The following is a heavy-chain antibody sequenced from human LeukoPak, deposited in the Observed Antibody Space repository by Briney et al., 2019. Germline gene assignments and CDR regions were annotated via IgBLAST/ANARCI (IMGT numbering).Heavy chain of an antibody. CDR2: IRYDGSNK. Sequence: PGGSLRVSCAASGFTFSSYGMHWVRQAPGKGLEWVAFIRYDGSNKYYADSVKGRFTISRDNSKNTLYLQMNSLRAEDTAVYYCAKDGDTIVVVPAAIHFDYWGQGTLVTVSS. V-gene: IGHV3-30*02. CDR1: GFTFSSYG. CDR3: AKDGDTIVVVPAAIHFDY. J-gene: IGHJ4*02. D-gene: IGHD2-2*01.